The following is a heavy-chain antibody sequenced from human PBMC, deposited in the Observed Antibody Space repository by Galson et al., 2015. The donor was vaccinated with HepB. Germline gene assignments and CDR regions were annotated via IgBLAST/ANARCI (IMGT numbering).Heavy chain of an antibody. D-gene: IGHD3-10*01. CDR1: GFTFSSYG. V-gene: IGHV3-30*18. Sequence: SLRLSCAVSGFTFSSYGMHWVRQAPGKGLEWVALISYDGSNTYYADSVKGRFTISRDKPKNTLYLQMNSLRAEDTAVYYCAKDSFTFGELYGYDYWGQGTLVTVPS. CDR3: AKDSFTFGELYGYDY. CDR2: ISYDGSNT. J-gene: IGHJ4*02.